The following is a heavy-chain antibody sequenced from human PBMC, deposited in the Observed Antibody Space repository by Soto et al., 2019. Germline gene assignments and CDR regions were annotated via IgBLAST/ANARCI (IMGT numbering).Heavy chain of an antibody. J-gene: IGHJ4*02. D-gene: IGHD3-9*01. CDR3: ARRYYDILTGYYTFDY. Sequence: ASVKVSCKASGYTFTIYGINWVRQAPGQGLEWMGWISPDNGNTNYAQKLQGRVTMTTDTSTSTAYMELRSLRSDDTAVYYCARRYYDILTGYYTFDYWGQGTLVTVS. CDR1: GYTFTIYG. V-gene: IGHV1-18*01. CDR2: ISPDNGNT.